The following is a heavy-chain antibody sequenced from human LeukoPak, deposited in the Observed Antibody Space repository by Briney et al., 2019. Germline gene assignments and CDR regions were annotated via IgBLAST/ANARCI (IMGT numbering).Heavy chain of an antibody. J-gene: IGHJ3*02. V-gene: IGHV3-73*01. CDR3: SRLEDSSPTEVALDI. CDR1: GFTFSGSV. Sequence: GGSLTLSCAASGFTFSGSVMHWVRQAAGKGLEWVGRIRSKRNNYATAYAASVKGRFTISRDDSKSTVYLHMDSLKTEDTALYYCSRLEDSSPTEVALDIWGQGTVVTVSS. CDR2: IRSKRNNYAT. D-gene: IGHD6-13*01.